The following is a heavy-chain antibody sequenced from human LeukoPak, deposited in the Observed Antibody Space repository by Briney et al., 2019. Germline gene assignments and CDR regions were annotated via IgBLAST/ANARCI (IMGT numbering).Heavy chain of an antibody. V-gene: IGHV4-39*01. Sequence: SETLSLTCTVSGDSISSSSYYWGWIRQPPGKGLEWIGSIYYTGSTYYNPSLKSRVTISVDTSKNQFSLKLSSVTAADTAVYYCARGGWNEPIDYWGQGTLVTVSS. J-gene: IGHJ4*02. CDR1: GDSISSSSYY. CDR3: ARGGWNEPIDY. D-gene: IGHD1-1*01. CDR2: IYYTGST.